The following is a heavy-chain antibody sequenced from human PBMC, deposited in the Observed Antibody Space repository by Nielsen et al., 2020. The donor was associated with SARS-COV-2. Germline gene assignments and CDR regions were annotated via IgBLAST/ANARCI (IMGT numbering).Heavy chain of an antibody. J-gene: IGHJ4*02. Sequence: GGSLRLSCAASGFTFSSYGMHWVRQAPGKGLEWVAVIWYDGSNKYYADSVKGRFTISRDNSKNTLYLQMNSLRAEDTAVYYCAREAAAGENFDYWGQGTLVTVSS. CDR2: IWYDGSNK. V-gene: IGHV3-33*01. CDR3: AREAAAGENFDY. D-gene: IGHD6-13*01. CDR1: GFTFSSYG.